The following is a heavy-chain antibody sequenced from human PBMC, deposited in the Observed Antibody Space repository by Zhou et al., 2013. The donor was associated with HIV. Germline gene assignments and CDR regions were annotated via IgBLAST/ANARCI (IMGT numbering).Heavy chain of an antibody. Sequence: QVQLQQWGAGLLKPSETLSLTCAVYGGSFSGYYWSWIRQPPGKGLEWIGEINHSGSTNYNPSLKSRVTISVDTSKNQFSLKLSSVTAADTAVYYCARHVIAVAGKQHADYWGQGTLVTVSS. CDR3: ARHVIAVAGKQHADY. CDR1: GGSFSGYY. V-gene: IGHV4-34*01. CDR2: INHSGST. D-gene: IGHD6-19*01. J-gene: IGHJ4*02.